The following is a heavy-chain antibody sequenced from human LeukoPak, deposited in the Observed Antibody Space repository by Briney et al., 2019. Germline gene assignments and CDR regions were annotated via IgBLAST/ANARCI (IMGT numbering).Heavy chain of an antibody. Sequence: SETLSLTCTVSGGYVTIDSWTWIRQPPGKGLDWIGYRSYSGGADYNPSLKSRVTMSFDTSKNQFSLKLTSVTAANTPFYSCASTGIRGFLLSVDWGRGTLVTVSS. D-gene: IGHD3-10*01. CDR1: GGYVTIDS. J-gene: IGHJ4*02. CDR3: ASTGIRGFLLSVD. CDR2: RSYSGGA. V-gene: IGHV4-59*08.